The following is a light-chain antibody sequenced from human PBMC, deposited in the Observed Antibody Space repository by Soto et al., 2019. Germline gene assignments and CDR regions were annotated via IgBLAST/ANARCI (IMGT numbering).Light chain of an antibody. CDR1: SSDVGGYNY. CDR3: SSYTSSNTYV. CDR2: DVN. J-gene: IGLJ1*01. Sequence: QSALTQPASVSGSPGQSIAISCTGTSSDVGGYNYVSWYQQHPGKAPKLMVYDVNDRPSGVSDRFSGSKSGHTASLTISGLQAEDEADYYCSSYTSSNTYVFGTGTKVTVL. V-gene: IGLV2-14*01.